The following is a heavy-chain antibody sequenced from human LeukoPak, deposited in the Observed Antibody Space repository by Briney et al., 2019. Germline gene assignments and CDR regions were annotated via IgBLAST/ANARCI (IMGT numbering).Heavy chain of an antibody. D-gene: IGHD2-2*01. CDR1: GYSFTGYY. Sequence: VASVKVSCKASGYSFTGYYMHWVRQAPGQGLEWMGWINPNSGDTNFAQNFQGRVTMTRDTSINTAYMELSRLRSDDTAVYYCARGLRGSPAFDYWGQGTLVTVSS. J-gene: IGHJ4*02. CDR2: INPNSGDT. V-gene: IGHV1-2*02. CDR3: ARGLRGSPAFDY.